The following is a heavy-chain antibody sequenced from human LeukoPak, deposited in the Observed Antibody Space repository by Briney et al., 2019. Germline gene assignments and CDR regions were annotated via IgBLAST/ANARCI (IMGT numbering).Heavy chain of an antibody. J-gene: IGHJ4*02. D-gene: IGHD3-22*01. CDR1: AYSFTVCY. Sequence: ASVKVSCKASAYSFTVCYIHWVRQAPGQGLEWMGRINPNSGGTDYAQKFQGRVTMTRDTSISTAYMELSRLRSDDTAVYYCARSSPTYYFDSSGYYYGDYWGQGTLVIVSS. V-gene: IGHV1-2*06. CDR2: INPNSGGT. CDR3: ARSSPTYYFDSSGYYYGDY.